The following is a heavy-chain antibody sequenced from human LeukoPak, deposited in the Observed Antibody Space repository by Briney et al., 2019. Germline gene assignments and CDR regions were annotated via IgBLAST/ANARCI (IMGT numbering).Heavy chain of an antibody. Sequence: ASVKVSCKASGYTFTSYAMHWVRQAPGQRLEWMGWINAGNGNTKYSQEFQGRVTITRDTSASTAYMELSSLRSEDTAVYYCARDPGDGWLHFDYWGQGTLVTVSS. CDR2: INAGNGNT. CDR1: GYTFTSYA. D-gene: IGHD5-12*01. J-gene: IGHJ4*02. V-gene: IGHV1-3*03. CDR3: ARDPGDGWLHFDY.